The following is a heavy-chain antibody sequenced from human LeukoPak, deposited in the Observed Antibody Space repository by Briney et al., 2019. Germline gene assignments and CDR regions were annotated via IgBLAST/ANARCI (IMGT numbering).Heavy chain of an antibody. D-gene: IGHD5-24*01. CDR3: PQAVWGQFRFKHFDS. CDR1: GFTFSSFS. V-gene: IGHV3-23*01. J-gene: IGHJ4*02. CDR2: ISGSGVNT. Sequence: GGSLRLSCVASGFTFSSFSMSWVRQTPGKGLEWVSVISGSGVNTYYADSVKGRFTISRDNAKNTLYLQMNALRAEETALYYCPQAVWGQFRFKHFDSWGEGELVTVSS.